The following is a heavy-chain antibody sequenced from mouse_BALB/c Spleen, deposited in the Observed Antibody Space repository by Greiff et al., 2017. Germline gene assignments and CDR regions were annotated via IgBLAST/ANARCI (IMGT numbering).Heavy chain of an antibody. CDR1: GFNIKDYY. V-gene: IGHV14-4*02. Sequence: VQLKQSGAELVRSGASVKLSCTASGFNIKDYYMHWVKQRPEQGLEWIGWIDPENGDTEYAPKFQGKATMTADTSSNTAYLQLSSLTSEDTAVYYCNAGLRSFYWGQGTTLTVSS. CDR2: IDPENGDT. D-gene: IGHD1-1*01. CDR3: NAGLRSFY. J-gene: IGHJ2*01.